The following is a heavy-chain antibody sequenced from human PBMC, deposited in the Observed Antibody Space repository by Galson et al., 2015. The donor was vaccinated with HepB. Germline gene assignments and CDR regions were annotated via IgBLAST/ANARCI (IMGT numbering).Heavy chain of an antibody. CDR1: GGTFSSYA. Sequence: SVKVSCKASGGTFSSYAISWVRQAPGQGLEWMGGIIPIFGTANYAQKFQGRVTITADESTSTAYMERSSLRSEDTAVYYCARAAVEQQLGEMGAFDIWGQGTMVTVSS. V-gene: IGHV1-69*13. D-gene: IGHD6-13*01. J-gene: IGHJ3*02. CDR3: ARAAVEQQLGEMGAFDI. CDR2: IIPIFGTA.